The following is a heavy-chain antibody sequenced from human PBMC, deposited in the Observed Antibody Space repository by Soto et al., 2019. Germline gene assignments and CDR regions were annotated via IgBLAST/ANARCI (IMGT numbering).Heavy chain of an antibody. D-gene: IGHD6-13*01. CDR2: ISSSSSYI. J-gene: IGHJ4*02. CDR1: GFTFSSYS. V-gene: IGHV3-21*01. CDR3: ARRLRIAAAGTDFDY. Sequence: EVQLVESGGGLVKPGGSLRLSCAASGFTFSSYSMNWVRQAPGKGLEWVSSISSSSSYIYYEDSVKGRFTISRDNAKNSLYLQMNSLRAEEKAVYYCARRLRIAAAGTDFDYWGQGTLVTVSS.